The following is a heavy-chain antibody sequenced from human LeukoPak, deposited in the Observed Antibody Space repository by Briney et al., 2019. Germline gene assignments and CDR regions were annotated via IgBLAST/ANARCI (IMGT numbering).Heavy chain of an antibody. V-gene: IGHV1-69*05. D-gene: IGHD5-24*01. CDR1: GGTFSSYA. Sequence: SVKVSRKVSGGTFSSYAISWVRQAPGQGLEWMGGIIPIFGTANYAQTSQGRVTITTDESTRTAYMELSSLRSEDTAVYYCARNRGDGYFAGYYYMDVWGQGTLVTVSS. J-gene: IGHJ6*03. CDR3: ARNRGDGYFAGYYYMDV. CDR2: IIPIFGTA.